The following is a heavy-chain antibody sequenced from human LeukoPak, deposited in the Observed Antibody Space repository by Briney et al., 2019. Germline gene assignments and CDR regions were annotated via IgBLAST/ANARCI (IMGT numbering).Heavy chain of an antibody. CDR2: ISSSGSTI. D-gene: IGHD6-13*01. CDR1: GFTFNSYE. V-gene: IGHV3-48*03. Sequence: GGSLRLSCAASGFTFNSYEMNWVRQAPGKGLEGVSYISSSGSTIYYADSVKGRFTISRDNAKNSLYLQMNSLRAEDTAVYYCAREGSSSWYKTGGFDYWGQGTLVTVSS. CDR3: AREGSSSWYKTGGFDY. J-gene: IGHJ4*02.